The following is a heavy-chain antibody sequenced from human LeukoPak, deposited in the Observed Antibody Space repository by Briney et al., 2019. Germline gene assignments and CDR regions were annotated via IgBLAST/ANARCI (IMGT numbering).Heavy chain of an antibody. CDR3: ARVRGSLRDDAFDI. D-gene: IGHD2-15*01. J-gene: IGHJ3*02. CDR1: GFTFDDYG. Sequence: GGSLRLSCAASGFTFDDYGMSWVRQAPGKGLEWVSGINWNGGSTGYADSVKGRFTISRDNAKNSLYLQMNSLRAEDTALYYCARVRGSLRDDAFDIWGQGTMVTVSS. V-gene: IGHV3-20*04. CDR2: INWNGGST.